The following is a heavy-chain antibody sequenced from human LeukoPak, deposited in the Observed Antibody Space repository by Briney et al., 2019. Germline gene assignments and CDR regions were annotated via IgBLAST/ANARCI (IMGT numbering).Heavy chain of an antibody. V-gene: IGHV4-34*01. Sequence: SETLSLTCAVYDESLNGYYWSWIRQPPGKGLEWIGEMNDSGRTTYNPSLESRATISAERSKNQFSLKLTSVTAADTAIYYCASGSWSRRFAPWGQGTLVTVSS. CDR2: MNDSGRT. CDR3: ASGSWSRRFAP. J-gene: IGHJ5*02. CDR1: DESLNGYY. D-gene: IGHD1-14*01.